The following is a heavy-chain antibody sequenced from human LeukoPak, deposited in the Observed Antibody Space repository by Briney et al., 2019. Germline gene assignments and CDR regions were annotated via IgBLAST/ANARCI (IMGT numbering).Heavy chain of an antibody. CDR3: ATWGALWFGELPDAFDI. CDR2: IYYSGST. V-gene: IGHV4-59*11. D-gene: IGHD3-10*01. Sequence: SETLSLTCTVSGGSISSHYWSWVRQPPGKGLEWIGYIYYSGSTNYNPSLKSRATISVDTSKNQFSLKLSSVTAADTAVYYCATWGALWFGELPDAFDIWGQGTMVTVSS. CDR1: GGSISSHY. J-gene: IGHJ3*02.